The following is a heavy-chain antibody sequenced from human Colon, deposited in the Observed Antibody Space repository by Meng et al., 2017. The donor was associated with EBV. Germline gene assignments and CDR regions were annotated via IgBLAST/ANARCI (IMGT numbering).Heavy chain of an antibody. V-gene: IGHV4/OR15-8*02. J-gene: IGHJ5*02. D-gene: IGHD3-10*01. Sequence: QLQVQESDPGVVKSSETRCLTCKVAGGSIISECDWWIWVRQRPGKGPEWIVETHHSGTTNYNPSFKSRVTMSIDTWKNRFSLDLTSVTAADTAVYYCARGSYYTWATWGQGTLFTVSS. CDR3: ARGSYYTWAT. CDR2: THHSGTT. CDR1: GGSIISECDW.